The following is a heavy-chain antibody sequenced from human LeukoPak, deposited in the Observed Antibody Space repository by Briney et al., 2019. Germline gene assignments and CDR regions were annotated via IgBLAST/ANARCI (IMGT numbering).Heavy chain of an antibody. CDR2: INPNSGGT. J-gene: IGHJ5*02. Sequence: ASVRVSCKASGYTFTSYYMHWVRQAPGQGLEWMGWINPNSGGTNYAQKFQGRVTMTRDTSISTAYMELSRLRSDDTAVYYCAGDYALNCSSSSCRNLGWFDPWGQGTLVTVSS. D-gene: IGHD2-2*01. CDR1: GYTFTSYY. CDR3: AGDYALNCSSSSCRNLGWFDP. V-gene: IGHV1-2*02.